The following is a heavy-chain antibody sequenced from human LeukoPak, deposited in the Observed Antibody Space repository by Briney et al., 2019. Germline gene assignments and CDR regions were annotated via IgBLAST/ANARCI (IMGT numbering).Heavy chain of an antibody. J-gene: IGHJ2*01. D-gene: IGHD5-24*01. Sequence: GGSLRLSCAASGFTFSSYDMHWVRQAPGKGLEWVAFIRYDGSNKYYADSVKGRFTISRDNSKNTLYLQMNSLRAEDTAVYYCAKEQAWERRDGYNYAWYFDLWGRGTLVTVSS. CDR2: IRYDGSNK. CDR3: AKEQAWERRDGYNYAWYFDL. CDR1: GFTFSSYD. V-gene: IGHV3-30*02.